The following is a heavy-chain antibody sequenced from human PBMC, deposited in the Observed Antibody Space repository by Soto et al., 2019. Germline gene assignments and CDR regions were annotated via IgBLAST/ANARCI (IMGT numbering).Heavy chain of an antibody. CDR3: ARHREMVRGEPDYYFDY. J-gene: IGHJ4*02. CDR1: GYSIRNGYY. CDR2: IYHSGST. Sequence: PSETLSLTCSVSGYSIRNGYYWGWIRQPPGKGLEWIGTIYHSGSTYYNPSLKSRVTISVDTSKNQFSLKLSSVTAADTAVYYCARHREMVRGEPDYYFDYWGQGTLVTVSS. D-gene: IGHD3-10*01. V-gene: IGHV4-38-2*01.